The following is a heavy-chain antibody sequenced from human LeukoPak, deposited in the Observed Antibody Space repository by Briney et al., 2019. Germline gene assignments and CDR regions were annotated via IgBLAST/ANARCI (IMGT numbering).Heavy chain of an antibody. Sequence: GGSLRHSCAASGFTFSSYGMHWVRQAPGKGLEWVAVISYDGSNKYYADSVKGRFTISRDNSKNTLYLQMNSLRAEDTAVYYCAKDPLSNTVTSTHYFDYWGQGTLVTVSS. V-gene: IGHV3-30*18. CDR2: ISYDGSNK. D-gene: IGHD4-17*01. J-gene: IGHJ4*02. CDR3: AKDPLSNTVTSTHYFDY. CDR1: GFTFSSYG.